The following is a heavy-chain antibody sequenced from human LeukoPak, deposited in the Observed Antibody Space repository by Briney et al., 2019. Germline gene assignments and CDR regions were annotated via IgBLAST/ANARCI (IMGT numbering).Heavy chain of an antibody. D-gene: IGHD1-14*01. CDR2: IYYSGDT. J-gene: IGHJ4*02. Sequence: SETLSLTCTVSGGSISSSRYYWGWIRQPPGKGLEWIGSIYYSGDTYYNPSLKSRVTISVDTSKNQFSLRLNSVTAADTAVYFCARGGAYTRNLAYWGQGTLVTVSS. CDR1: GGSISSSRYY. CDR3: ARGGAYTRNLAY. V-gene: IGHV4-39*01.